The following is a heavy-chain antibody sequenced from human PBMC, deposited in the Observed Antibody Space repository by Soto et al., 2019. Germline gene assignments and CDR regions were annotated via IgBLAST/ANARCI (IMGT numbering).Heavy chain of an antibody. CDR1: GFTFSRFW. CDR3: ARGGNPDY. Sequence: GGSLRLSCSASGFTFSRFWMTWVRQAPGKGLEWVANIKPDGSEKYYVDSVKGRFTISRDNAKNTVYLQMNSLRADDTAVYYCARGGNPDYWGRGTLVTVSS. CDR2: IKPDGSEK. J-gene: IGHJ4*02. V-gene: IGHV3-7*02. D-gene: IGHD3-16*01.